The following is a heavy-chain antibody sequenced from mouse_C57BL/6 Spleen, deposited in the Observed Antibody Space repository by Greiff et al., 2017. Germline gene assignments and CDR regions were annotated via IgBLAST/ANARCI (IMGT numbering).Heavy chain of an antibody. V-gene: IGHV1-82*01. J-gene: IGHJ2*01. CDR2: IYPGDGDT. CDR1: GYAFSSSW. Sequence: QVQLQQSGPELVKPGASVKISCKASGYAFSSSWMNWVKQRPGKGLEWIGRIYPGDGDTNYNGKFKGKATLTADKSSSTAYMQLSRLTSEDSAVYFCARSSTVVDKDYWGQGTTLTVSS. D-gene: IGHD1-1*01. CDR3: ARSSTVVDKDY.